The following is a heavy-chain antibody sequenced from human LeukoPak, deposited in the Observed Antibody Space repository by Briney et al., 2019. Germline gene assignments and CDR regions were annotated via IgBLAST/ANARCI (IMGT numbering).Heavy chain of an antibody. Sequence: GASVKVSCKASGGTFSSYAISWVRQAPGQGLEWMGGIIPIFGTANYAQKFQGRVTITADKSTSTAYTELSSLRSEDTAVYYCATDSPLGSGSYGLRNYYYYMDVWGKGTTVTVSS. D-gene: IGHD1-26*01. CDR3: ATDSPLGSGSYGLRNYYYYMDV. CDR2: IIPIFGTA. CDR1: GGTFSSYA. V-gene: IGHV1-69*06. J-gene: IGHJ6*03.